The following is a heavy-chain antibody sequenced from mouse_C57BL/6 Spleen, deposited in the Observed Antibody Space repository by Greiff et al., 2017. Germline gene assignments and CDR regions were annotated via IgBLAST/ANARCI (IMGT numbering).Heavy chain of an antibody. D-gene: IGHD2-4*01. V-gene: IGHV2-2*01. Sequence: QVQLQQSGPGLVQPSQSLSITCTVSGFSLTSYGVHWVRQSPGKGLEWLGVIWSGGSTDYNAAFISRLSISKDNSKSQVSFKMNSLQADDTAIYYCARIRDDYAAMDYWGQGTSVTVSS. CDR3: ARIRDDYAAMDY. J-gene: IGHJ4*01. CDR2: IWSGGST. CDR1: GFSLTSYG.